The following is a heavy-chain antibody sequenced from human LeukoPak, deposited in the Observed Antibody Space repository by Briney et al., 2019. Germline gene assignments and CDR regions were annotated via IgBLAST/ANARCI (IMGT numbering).Heavy chain of an antibody. J-gene: IGHJ5*02. D-gene: IGHD3-3*01. CDR2: IYHSGAT. V-gene: IGHV4-38-2*02. CDR1: GHSIINSYY. Sequence: SETLSLTCTVSGHSIINSYYWGWIRQPPGKGLEWIGSIYHSGATYYNPSLKSRVTISVDTSKNQFSLKVNSVTAADTAVYYCARDGYLRFLGGLDPWGQGTLVTVSS. CDR3: ARDGYLRFLGGLDP.